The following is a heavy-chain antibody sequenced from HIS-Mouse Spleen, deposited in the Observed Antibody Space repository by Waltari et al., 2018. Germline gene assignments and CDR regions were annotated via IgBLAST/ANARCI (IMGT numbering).Heavy chain of an antibody. CDR1: GFSLSTSGMC. CDR3: ARLHLNWNYGWFDP. J-gene: IGHJ5*02. D-gene: IGHD1-7*01. CDR2: IDWDDDK. V-gene: IGHV2-70*15. Sequence: QVTLRESGPALVKPTQTLTLTCTFSGFSLSTSGMCVSWIRQHPGKALEWLARIDWDDDKYYSKTLKTRLTISKDTSKNQVVLKLTNMDPVETATYYCARLHLNWNYGWFDPWGQGTLVTVSS.